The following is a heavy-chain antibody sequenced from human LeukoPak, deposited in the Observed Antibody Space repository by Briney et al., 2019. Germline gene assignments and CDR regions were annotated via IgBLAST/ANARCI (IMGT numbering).Heavy chain of an antibody. CDR2: INQDGSEK. CDR1: GFTLSSYR. J-gene: IGHJ4*02. CDR3: VTGNY. D-gene: IGHD1-14*01. Sequence: PGGSLRLSCAAFGFTLSSYRMTWVRQAPGMGLEWVANINQDGSEKNYVDSVRGRFTISRDNAKNSLYLQMNSLRAEDTAVYYCVTGNYWGQGTLVTVSS. V-gene: IGHV3-7*01.